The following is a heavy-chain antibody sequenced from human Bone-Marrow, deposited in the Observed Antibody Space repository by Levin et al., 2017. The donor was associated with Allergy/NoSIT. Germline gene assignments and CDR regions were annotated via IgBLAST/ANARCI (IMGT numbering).Heavy chain of an antibody. CDR1: GYTFSGYY. J-gene: IGHJ4*02. Sequence: GESLKISCKASGYTFSGYYMHWVRQAPGQGLEWMGRINPGSGDTNYAQKFQGRVTMTRDTSITSAYMDLSRLKSDDTAVYYCAREGRERNFDYWGQGTLVTVSS. CDR2: INPGSGDT. V-gene: IGHV1-2*06. D-gene: IGHD1-26*01. CDR3: AREGRERNFDY.